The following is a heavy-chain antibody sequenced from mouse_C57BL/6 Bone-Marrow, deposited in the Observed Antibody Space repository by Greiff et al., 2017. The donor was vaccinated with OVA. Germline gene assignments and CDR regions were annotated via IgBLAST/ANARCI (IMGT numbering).Heavy chain of an antibody. Sequence: EVKLMESGGGLVQPGGSLSLSCAASGFTFTDYYMSWVRQPPGKALEWLGFIRNKANGYTTEYSASVKGRFTISSDNSQSILYLQMNALRAEDSATYYCARYQTSYYFDYWGQGTTLTVSS. CDR3: ARYQTSYYFDY. CDR2: IRNKANGYTT. J-gene: IGHJ2*01. CDR1: GFTFTDYY. V-gene: IGHV7-3*01.